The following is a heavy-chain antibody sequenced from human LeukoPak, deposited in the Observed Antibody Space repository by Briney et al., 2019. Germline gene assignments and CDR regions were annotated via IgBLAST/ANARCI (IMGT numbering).Heavy chain of an antibody. D-gene: IGHD6-13*01. J-gene: IGHJ6*02. Sequence: SETLSLTCAIYGGSFSGYYWSWIRQPPGKGLEWIGEINHSGSLNYNPSLKSRVTISVGTSKNQFSLKLSSATAADMAVYYCARGPRIAAAGQNYYYYGMDVWGQGTTVTVSS. CDR1: GGSFSGYY. V-gene: IGHV4-34*01. CDR2: INHSGSL. CDR3: ARGPRIAAAGQNYYYYGMDV.